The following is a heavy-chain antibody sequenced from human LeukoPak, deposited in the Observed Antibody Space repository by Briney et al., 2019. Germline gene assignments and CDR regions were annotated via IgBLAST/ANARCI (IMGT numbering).Heavy chain of an antibody. CDR2: ITSSSTI. J-gene: IGHJ3*02. V-gene: IGHV3-69-1*01. CDR1: GFTFSSYS. Sequence: KPGGSLRLSCAASGFTFSSYSMNWVRQAPGKGLEWVSSITSSSTIYYAESVKGRFTISRDNAKNSLYLQMNSLRDEDTAVYFCARAHTIFWEFDAFDIWDRGTMVTVSS. CDR3: ARAHTIFWEFDAFDI. D-gene: IGHD3-3*01.